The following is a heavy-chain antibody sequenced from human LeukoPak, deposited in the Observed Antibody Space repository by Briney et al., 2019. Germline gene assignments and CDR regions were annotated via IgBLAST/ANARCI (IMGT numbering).Heavy chain of an antibody. CDR1: GYSISSGYY. J-gene: IGHJ4*02. D-gene: IGHD3-9*01. V-gene: IGHV4-38-2*01. Sequence: SETLSLTCAVSGYSISSGYYWGWIRQPQGKELEWMGSIYHSGSTYYNPSLKSRVTISVDTSKNQFSLKLSSVTAADTAVYYCARRRGRSYDILTGNSNYFDYWGQGTLVTVSS. CDR3: ARRRGRSYDILTGNSNYFDY. CDR2: IYHSGST.